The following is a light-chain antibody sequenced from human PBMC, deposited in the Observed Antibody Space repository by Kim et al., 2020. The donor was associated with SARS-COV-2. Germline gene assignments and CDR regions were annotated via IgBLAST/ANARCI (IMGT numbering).Light chain of an antibody. Sequence: ASDGDRVTIPSRASQGVRDDLAWFQKTPGKAPARLIYAASTLQSGVPSRFSGSVSGKEFTLTISSLQPEDFATYYCLKYTGYPRTFGQGTKVEIK. CDR1: QGVRDD. V-gene: IGKV1-17*01. CDR2: AAS. J-gene: IGKJ1*01. CDR3: LKYTGYPRT.